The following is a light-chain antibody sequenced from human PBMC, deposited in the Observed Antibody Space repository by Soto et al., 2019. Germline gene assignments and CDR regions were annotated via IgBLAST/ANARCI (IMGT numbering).Light chain of an antibody. CDR1: SSNNGAGYD. Sequence: QSVLAQPPSVSGARGQRVTISCTGSSSNNGAGYDVHWYQQLPGTAPKLLIYGNSNRPSGVPDRFSGSKSGTSASLAITGLQAEDEADYYCQSYDSSLSGSRVFGTGTKVTVL. V-gene: IGLV1-40*01. CDR3: QSYDSSLSGSRV. CDR2: GNS. J-gene: IGLJ1*01.